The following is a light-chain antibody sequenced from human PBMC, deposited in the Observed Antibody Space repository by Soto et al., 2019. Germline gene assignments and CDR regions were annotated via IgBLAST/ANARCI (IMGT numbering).Light chain of an antibody. CDR1: SSDVGSYNL. J-gene: IGLJ2*01. Sequence: QSALAQPASVSGSPGQSITISCTGTSSDVGSYNLVSWYQQHPGKAPKLMIYEVTKWPSGVSTRFSGSTSGNTASLTISGLQGEDEADYYCSSYAGSSTLIFGGGTKLTVL. CDR3: SSYAGSSTLI. CDR2: EVT. V-gene: IGLV2-23*02.